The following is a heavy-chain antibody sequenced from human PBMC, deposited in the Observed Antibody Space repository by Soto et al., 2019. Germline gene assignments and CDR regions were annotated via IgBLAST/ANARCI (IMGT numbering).Heavy chain of an antibody. CDR1: GYTFTGCY. D-gene: IGHD6-19*01. CDR2: INPNSGGT. J-gene: IGHJ5*02. CDR3: AVAVAGTGWFDP. V-gene: IGHV1-2*02. Sequence: ASVKVSCKASGYTFTGCYMHCVRQAPGQGLEWMGWINPNSGGTNYAQKFQGRVTMTRDTSISTAYMELSRLRSDDTAVYYCAVAVAGTGWFDPWGQGTLVTVSS.